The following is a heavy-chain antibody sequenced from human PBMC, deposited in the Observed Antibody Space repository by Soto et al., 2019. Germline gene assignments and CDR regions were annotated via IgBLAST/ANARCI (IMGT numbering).Heavy chain of an antibody. CDR1: GYTFTNYF. J-gene: IGHJ4*02. Sequence: QVQLVQSGAEVKKPGASLKVSCKASGYTFTNYFITWVRQAPGQGLEWMGWISGYNGNTNYAEKLQGRFTMTTDTSTSTAYMELRSLRSDDTAVYYCASDSMDRDDLLAGYSLDYWGQGTLVTVSS. D-gene: IGHD3-9*01. CDR3: ASDSMDRDDLLAGYSLDY. CDR2: ISGYNGNT. V-gene: IGHV1-18*01.